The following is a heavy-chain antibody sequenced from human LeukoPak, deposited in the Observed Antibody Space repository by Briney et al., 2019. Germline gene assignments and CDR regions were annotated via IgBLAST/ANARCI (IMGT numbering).Heavy chain of an antibody. D-gene: IGHD1-7*01. CDR3: ARDLERLTGTTHYYYYYMDV. Sequence: GASVKVSCKASGGIFDNYVITWVRQVPGQGFEWMGRIMPIVAVTNYAQKFQGRVTMTRDTSISTAYMELSRLRSDDTAVYYCARDLERLTGTTHYYYYYMDVWGKGTTVTVSS. J-gene: IGHJ6*03. V-gene: IGHV1-2*02. CDR1: GGIFDNYV. CDR2: IMPIVAVT.